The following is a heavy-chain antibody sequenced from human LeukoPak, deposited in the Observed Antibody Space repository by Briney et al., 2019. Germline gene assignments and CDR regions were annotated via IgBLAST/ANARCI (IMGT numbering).Heavy chain of an antibody. V-gene: IGHV3-21*01. CDR3: ARWFCSGGSCYHDY. CDR2: ISDSSSYR. CDR1: GFTFSGYS. D-gene: IGHD2-15*01. Sequence: GGSLRLSRVASGFTFSGYSMNWVRQAPGKGLEWVSSISDSSSYRYYADSVKGRFTISRDNAKNSLYQQMNSLRADDTAVYYCARWFCSGGSCYHDYWGQGTPVTVSS. J-gene: IGHJ4*02.